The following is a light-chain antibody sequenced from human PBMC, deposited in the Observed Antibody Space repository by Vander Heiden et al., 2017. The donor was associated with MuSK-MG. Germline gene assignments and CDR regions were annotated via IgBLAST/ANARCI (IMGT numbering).Light chain of an antibody. J-gene: IGLJ2*01. V-gene: IGLV1-40*01. CDR1: SSNIGAGYE. Sequence: QSVLTQPPSVSGAPGQRVTISCTGSSSNIGAGYEVHWYQQVPGKAPKLLIYVNNNRPSGVPDRFSGSKSGTSASLAVTGLQAEDEADYDCQTYDRGLSGDVAFGGGSKLTVL. CDR2: VNN. CDR3: QTYDRGLSGDVA.